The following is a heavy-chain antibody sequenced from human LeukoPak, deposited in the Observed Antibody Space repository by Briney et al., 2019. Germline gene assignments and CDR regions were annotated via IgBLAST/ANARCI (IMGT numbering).Heavy chain of an antibody. J-gene: IGHJ4*02. Sequence: PSQTLSLTCTVSGGSISSGSYYWSWIRQPAGKGLEWIGRIYTSGSPNYNPSLKSRVTISVDTSKNQFSLKLSSVTAADTAVYYCARHTGYSSGWYPYYFDYWGQGTLVTVSS. CDR2: IYTSGSP. D-gene: IGHD6-19*01. V-gene: IGHV4-61*02. CDR1: GGSISSGSYY. CDR3: ARHTGYSSGWYPYYFDY.